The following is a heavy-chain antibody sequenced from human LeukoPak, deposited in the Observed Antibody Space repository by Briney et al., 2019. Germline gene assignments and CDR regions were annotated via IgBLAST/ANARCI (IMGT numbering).Heavy chain of an antibody. V-gene: IGHV3-23*01. CDR3: ARGTDNLLEWLIDAFDI. D-gene: IGHD3-3*01. CDR2: ISGSGGST. Sequence: GGSLRLSCAASGFTFSSYAMSWVRQAPGKGLEWVSAISGSGGSTYYADSVKGRFTISRDNSKNSLYLQMNSLRAEDTAVYYCARGTDNLLEWLIDAFDIWGQGTMVTVSS. J-gene: IGHJ3*02. CDR1: GFTFSSYA.